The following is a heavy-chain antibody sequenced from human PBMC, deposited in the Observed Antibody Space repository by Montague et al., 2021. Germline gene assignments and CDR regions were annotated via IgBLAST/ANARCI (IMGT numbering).Heavy chain of an antibody. CDR1: GGSINSGGYY. CDR3: ARDQGGYFDY. J-gene: IGHJ4*02. Sequence: SLSLTCTVSGGSINSGGYYWTWIRQHPGKGLEWIGYIYYSGTTYYNPSLRSRVTISVDTPKNQFSLKLSSVTAADTAVYYCARDQGGYFDYWGQGTLVTVSS. V-gene: IGHV4-31*03. D-gene: IGHD3-16*01. CDR2: IYYSGTT.